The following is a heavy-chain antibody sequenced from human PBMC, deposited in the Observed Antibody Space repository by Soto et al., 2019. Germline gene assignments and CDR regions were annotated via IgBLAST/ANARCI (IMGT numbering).Heavy chain of an antibody. J-gene: IGHJ6*02. CDR2: ISYDGSNK. D-gene: IGHD3-10*01. CDR3: ARRGF. Sequence: QVQLVESGGGVVQPGRSLRLSCAASGFTFSSYAMHWVRQAPGKGLEWVAVISYDGSNKYYADSVKGRFTISRDNSKNTLYLQMNSLRAGDTAVYYCARRGFWGQGTTVTVSS. CDR1: GFTFSSYA. V-gene: IGHV3-30-3*01.